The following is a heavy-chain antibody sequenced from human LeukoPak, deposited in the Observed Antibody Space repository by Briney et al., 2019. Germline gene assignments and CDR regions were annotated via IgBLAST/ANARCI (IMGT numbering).Heavy chain of an antibody. CDR1: GYTFTSYG. CDR3: ARDGRRQYYDFWSGHFGGASPPFDY. CDR2: ISAYNGNT. Sequence: ASVTVSCKASGYTFTSYGISWVRQAPGQRLEWMGGISAYNGNTNYAQKLHGRVTMTTDTSTSPDYMELRSLRSDDTAVYYCARDGRRQYYDFWSGHFGGASPPFDYWGQGTLVTVSS. V-gene: IGHV1-18*01. J-gene: IGHJ4*02. D-gene: IGHD3-3*01.